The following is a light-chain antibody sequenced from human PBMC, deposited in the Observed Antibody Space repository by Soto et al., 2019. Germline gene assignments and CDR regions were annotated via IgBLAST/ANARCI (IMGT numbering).Light chain of an antibody. V-gene: IGLV2-8*01. J-gene: IGLJ2*01. CDR3: SSYAGSNNLWV. CDR1: SSDVGGYDY. Sequence: QSALTQPPSASGSPGQSVTISCTGTSSDVGGYDYVSWYQQHPGKAPKLMIYEVSKRPSGVPDRFSGSKSGNTASLTVSGLQAEDDADYYSSSYAGSNNLWVFGGGTKLTVL. CDR2: EVS.